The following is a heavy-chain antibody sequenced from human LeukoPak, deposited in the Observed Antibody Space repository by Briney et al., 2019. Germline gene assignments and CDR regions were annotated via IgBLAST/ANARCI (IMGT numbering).Heavy chain of an antibody. CDR2: ISRSTGYT. V-gene: IGHV3-11*03. CDR3: TRTKSGHDSFDY. Sequence: SGGSLRLSCAASRFTLYDYYMMCLRQAPGRGLKWVSYISRSTGYTNYAGSVKGRYTISRDNAKNLLFLHMNDLRAEDSAVYCGTRTKSGHDSFDYWGQGTLVTVSS. CDR1: RFTLYDYY. D-gene: IGHD5-12*01. J-gene: IGHJ4*02.